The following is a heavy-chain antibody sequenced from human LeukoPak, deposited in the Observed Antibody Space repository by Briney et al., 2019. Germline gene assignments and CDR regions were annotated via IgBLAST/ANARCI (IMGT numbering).Heavy chain of an antibody. CDR1: GFTFSSYA. Sequence: GGSLRLSCAASGFTFSSYAMHWVRQAPGKGLEWVAVISYDGSNKYYADSVKGRFTISRYNSKNTLYLQMNSLSAEDTAVYFCARDSYYASGTYYHHHDYWGQGTLVTVSS. V-gene: IGHV3-30-3*01. J-gene: IGHJ4*02. D-gene: IGHD3-10*01. CDR2: ISYDGSNK. CDR3: ARDSYYASGTYYHHHDY.